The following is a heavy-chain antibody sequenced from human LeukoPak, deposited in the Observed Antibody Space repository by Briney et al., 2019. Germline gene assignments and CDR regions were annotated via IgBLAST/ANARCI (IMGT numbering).Heavy chain of an antibody. V-gene: IGHV4-4*07. CDR1: GGSITSYY. J-gene: IGHJ5*02. CDR3: ARDSGTTGEVKFDP. Sequence: ASETLSLTRTVSGGSITSYYWSWIRQSAGKGLEWIGRIYITGSTTYNPSLKSRVTMSLDTSKNQFSLKLSSVTAADTAVYYCARDSGTTGEVKFDPWGQGTLVTVSS. CDR2: IYITGST. D-gene: IGHD3-10*01.